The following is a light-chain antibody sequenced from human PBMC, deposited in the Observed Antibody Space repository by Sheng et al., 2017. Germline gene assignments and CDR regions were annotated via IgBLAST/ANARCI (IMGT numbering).Light chain of an antibody. CDR2: GAS. CDR3: QQFGSSPPYT. V-gene: IGKV3-20*01. CDR1: QSVSSSY. J-gene: IGKJ2*01. Sequence: EIVLTQSPGTLSLSPGERATLSCRASQSVSSSYLAWYQQKPGQAPRLLIYGASSRLTGIPDRFSGSGSGTDFTLTISGLEPEDFAVYYCQQFGSSPPYTFGQGTKVEMK.